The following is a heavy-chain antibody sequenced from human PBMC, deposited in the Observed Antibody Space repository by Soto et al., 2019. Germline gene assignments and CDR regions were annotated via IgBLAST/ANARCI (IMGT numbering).Heavy chain of an antibody. D-gene: IGHD6-13*01. V-gene: IGHV4-30-2*01. CDR1: GGSISSGGYS. CDR3: ARNGYSSSWYYFDY. Sequence: QLQLQESGSGLVKPSQTLSLTCAVSGGSISSGGYSWSWIRQPLGKGLEWIGYIYHSGSTYYNPSLKSRVTISVDRSKNQFSLKLSSVTAADTAVYYCARNGYSSSWYYFDYWGQGTLVTVSS. J-gene: IGHJ4*02. CDR2: IYHSGST.